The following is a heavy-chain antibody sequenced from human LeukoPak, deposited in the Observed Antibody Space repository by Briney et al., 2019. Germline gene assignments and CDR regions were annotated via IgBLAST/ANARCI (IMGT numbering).Heavy chain of an antibody. V-gene: IGHV4-59*11. CDR3: VRDALEGYYSYYYMDV. D-gene: IGHD1-1*01. CDR2: IANSGST. Sequence: SQTLSLTCSVACGPIISHCWSWIRQPPGKGLEWIGYIANSGSTDYNPSLRSRVTISINTSKNQFSLKLTSVTAADSAVYYCVRDALEGYYSYYYMDVWGRGTTVTVSS. CDR1: CGPIISHC. J-gene: IGHJ6*03.